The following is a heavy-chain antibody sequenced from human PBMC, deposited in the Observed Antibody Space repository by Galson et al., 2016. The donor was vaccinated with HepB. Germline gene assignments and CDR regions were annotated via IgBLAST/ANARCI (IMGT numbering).Heavy chain of an antibody. V-gene: IGHV5-51*01. J-gene: IGHJ4*02. CDR2: IYPGDSTT. CDR3: AKPPDYGAHFDY. CDR1: GFSFTSFW. Sequence: QSGAEVKKPGGSLKISCKGSGFSFTSFWIAWMRQMPGKGPEWMGTIYPGDSTTRYSPSFQGQVTISADESISTAYLQWSSLKASDTAMYYCAKPPDYGAHFDYWGQGTLVTVSS. D-gene: IGHD4-17*01.